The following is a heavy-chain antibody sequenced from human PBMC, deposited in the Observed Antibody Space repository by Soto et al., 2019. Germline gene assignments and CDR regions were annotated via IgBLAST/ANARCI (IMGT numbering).Heavy chain of an antibody. CDR2: ISSSGSTI. D-gene: IGHD3-9*01. CDR1: GFTFSDHY. J-gene: IGHJ4*02. V-gene: IGHV3-11*01. CDR3: ARVPQGRYDILTGYIDY. Sequence: SLRLSCAASGFTFSDHYMSWIRQAPGKGLEWVSYISSSGSTIYYADSVKGRFTISRDNAKNSLYLQMNSLRAEDTAVYYCARVPQGRYDILTGYIDYWGQGTLVTVSS.